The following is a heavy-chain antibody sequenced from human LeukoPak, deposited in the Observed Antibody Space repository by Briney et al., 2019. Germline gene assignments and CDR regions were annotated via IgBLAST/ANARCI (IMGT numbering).Heavy chain of an antibody. CDR1: GDSLSRSS. V-gene: IGHV4-59*08. CDR3: IRHWVHDFGGSDWYFDL. D-gene: IGHD4-23*01. CDR2: MFYGGTT. Sequence: PSETLSLTCTVSGDSLSRSSWSWIRQSPGGGLEWIGYMFYGGTTNHNPSLKGRVTMSMVTSKDHFSLSLSSVTAADTAVYFCIRHWVHDFGGSDWYFDLWGRGTLVTVSS. J-gene: IGHJ2*01.